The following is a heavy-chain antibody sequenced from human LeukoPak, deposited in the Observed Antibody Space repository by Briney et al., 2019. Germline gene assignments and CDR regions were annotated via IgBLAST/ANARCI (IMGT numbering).Heavy chain of an antibody. D-gene: IGHD5-12*01. Sequence: SGTLSLTCTVAGGSISSYYWSWIRQPPGKGLEWIGYMYYSGSTYFNSSLKSRVTISVDTSKNQYSHKLSSVTAADTAVYYCAREGGYDSYNCFDPWGQGTLVTVSS. J-gene: IGHJ5*02. CDR1: GGSISSYY. CDR2: MYYSGST. V-gene: IGHV4-59*01. CDR3: AREGGYDSYNCFDP.